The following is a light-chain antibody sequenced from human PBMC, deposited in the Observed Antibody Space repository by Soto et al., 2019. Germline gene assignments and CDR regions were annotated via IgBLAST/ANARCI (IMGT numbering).Light chain of an antibody. V-gene: IGKV1-33*01. Sequence: DIQMTQSPPSVSASVGDRVAITCQARQDIGHYLNWYQQRPGEAPNLLIYDASTLQSGVLSRFTGSGSGTIFTFTISRLQPEDVATYYCQQYDDIPVFGPGTKV. CDR1: QDIGHY. J-gene: IGKJ3*01. CDR2: DAS. CDR3: QQYDDIPV.